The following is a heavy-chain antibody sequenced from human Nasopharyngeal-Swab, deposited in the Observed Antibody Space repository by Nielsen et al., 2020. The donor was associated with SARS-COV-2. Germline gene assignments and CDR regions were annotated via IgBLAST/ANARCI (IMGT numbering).Heavy chain of an antibody. CDR2: IYSGGSST. J-gene: IGHJ4*02. D-gene: IGHD1-26*01. CDR1: GFTFSSYA. Sequence: GESLKISCAASGFTFSSYAMSLVRQAPGKGLEWVSVIYSGGSSTYYADSVKGRFTISRDNSKNTLYLQMNSLRAEDTAVYYCSKDRGGATVYWGQGTLVTVSS. CDR3: SKDRGGATVY. V-gene: IGHV3-23*03.